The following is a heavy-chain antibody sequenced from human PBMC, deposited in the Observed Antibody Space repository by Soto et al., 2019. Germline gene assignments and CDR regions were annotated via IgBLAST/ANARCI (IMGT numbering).Heavy chain of an antibody. Sequence: SSVKVSCKASGYSFTRFGISWVRQAPGQGLEWVGRISTYNGNTKYAQKLQGRVTVSTDTSTSTAYMELRSLRSDDTAVYYCARDLQYRTSPQVFDYRCKGTLVTVSS. CDR3: ARDLQYRTSPQVFDY. D-gene: IGHD6-6*01. CDR1: GYSFTRFG. V-gene: IGHV1-18*01. CDR2: ISTYNGNT. J-gene: IGHJ4*02.